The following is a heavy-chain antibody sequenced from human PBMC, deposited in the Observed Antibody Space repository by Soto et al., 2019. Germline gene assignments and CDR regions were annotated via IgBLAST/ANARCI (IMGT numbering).Heavy chain of an antibody. J-gene: IGHJ4*02. Sequence: ASVKVSCKASGYTFTSYGISWVRQAPGQGLEWMGWISAYNGNTNYAQKLQGRVTMTTDTSTSTAYMELRSLRSDDTAVYYCARDGRFRSAAGTGFDYWGQGTLVTVS. CDR2: ISAYNGNT. CDR1: GYTFTSYG. V-gene: IGHV1-18*04. CDR3: ARDGRFRSAAGTGFDY. D-gene: IGHD6-13*01.